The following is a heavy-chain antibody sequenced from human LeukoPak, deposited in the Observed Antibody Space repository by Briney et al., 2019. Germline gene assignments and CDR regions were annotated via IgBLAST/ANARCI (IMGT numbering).Heavy chain of an antibody. CDR1: GFTFDDYG. Sequence: GGSLRLSCAASGFTFDDYGMSWVRKAPGKGLEWVSGINWNGGSTGYADSVKGRFTISRDNAKNSLYLQMNSLRAEDTALYYCARRYYYGSGSYYVDYWGQGTLVTVSS. D-gene: IGHD3-10*01. CDR3: ARRYYYGSGSYYVDY. J-gene: IGHJ4*02. V-gene: IGHV3-20*04. CDR2: INWNGGST.